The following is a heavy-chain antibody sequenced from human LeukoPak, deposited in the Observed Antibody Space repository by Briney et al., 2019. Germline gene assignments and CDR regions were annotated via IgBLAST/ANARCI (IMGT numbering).Heavy chain of an antibody. CDR2: IKEDGSRN. CDR3: ARQLSGWYDADPY. Sequence: PGGSLRLSCAASGFTFSNYWMSWVRQAPGKGLEGVANIKEDGSRNHYVDSVKGRFTISRDNAKGSLYLQMNSLRAEDTAVYYCARQLSGWYDADPYWGQGTLVTVSS. D-gene: IGHD6-19*01. V-gene: IGHV3-7*05. J-gene: IGHJ4*02. CDR1: GFTFSNYW.